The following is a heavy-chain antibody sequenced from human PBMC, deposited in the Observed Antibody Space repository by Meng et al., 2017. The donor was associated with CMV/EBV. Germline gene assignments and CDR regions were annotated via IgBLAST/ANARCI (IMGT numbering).Heavy chain of an antibody. CDR3: AKEGLEYLAAGYNWFDP. CDR1: GFTVSSNY. D-gene: IGHD6-13*01. J-gene: IGHJ5*02. V-gene: IGHV3-23*01. CDR2: ISGSGGST. Sequence: GESLKISCAASGFTVSSNYMSWVRQAPGKGLEWVSAISGSGGSTYYADSVKGRFTISRDNSKNTLYLQMNSLRAEDTAVYYCAKEGLEYLAAGYNWFDPWGQGTLVTVSS.